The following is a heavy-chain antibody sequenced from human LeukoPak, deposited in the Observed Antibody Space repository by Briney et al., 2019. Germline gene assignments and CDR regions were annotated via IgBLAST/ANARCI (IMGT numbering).Heavy chain of an antibody. J-gene: IGHJ4*02. V-gene: IGHV1-18*01. CDR2: ISAYNGNT. CDR1: GYTFTSYG. Sequence: ASVKVSCKASGYTFTSYGISWVRQAPGQGLEWMGWISAYNGNTNYAQRLQGRVTMTTDTSTSTAYMELRSLRSDDTAVYYCARDHDSSGYYYYWGQGALVTVSS. D-gene: IGHD3-22*01. CDR3: ARDHDSSGYYYY.